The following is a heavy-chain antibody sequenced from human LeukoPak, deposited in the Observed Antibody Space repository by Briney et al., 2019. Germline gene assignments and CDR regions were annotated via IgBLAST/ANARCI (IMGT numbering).Heavy chain of an antibody. CDR1: GGSITNYY. CDR3: ACSGWGPAPEYFQH. V-gene: IGHV4-59*01. CDR2: IYYSGST. J-gene: IGHJ1*01. Sequence: PSETLSLTCTVSGGSITNYYWGWIRQPPGKGLEWIGYIYYSGSTNYNPSLKSRVTISVDTSKNQFSLKLSSVTAADTAVYYCACSGWGPAPEYFQHWGQGTLVTVSS. D-gene: IGHD6-19*01.